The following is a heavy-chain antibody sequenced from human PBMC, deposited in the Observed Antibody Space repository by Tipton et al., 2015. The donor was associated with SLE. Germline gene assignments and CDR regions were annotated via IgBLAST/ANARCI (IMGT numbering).Heavy chain of an antibody. D-gene: IGHD5-24*01. V-gene: IGHV3-74*01. CDR3: SRGGPGYIIDS. CDR1: GFTFSSYA. Sequence: GSLRLSCAASGFTFSSYAMSWVRQAPGKGLEWVSCIDRSGDNIRYADSVRGRFTISRDNAKSMLFLQMNSLRVEDTALYYCSRGGPGYIIDSWGQGTLVSVSS. CDR2: IDRSGDNI. J-gene: IGHJ4*02.